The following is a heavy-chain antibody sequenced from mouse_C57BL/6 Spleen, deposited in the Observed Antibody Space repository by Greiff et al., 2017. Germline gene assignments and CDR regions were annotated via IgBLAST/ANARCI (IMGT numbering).Heavy chain of an antibody. CDR2: ISSGSSTI. D-gene: IGHD2-4*01. CDR3: ARDYYDYDDWYFDV. Sequence: EVQGVESGGGLVKPGGSLKLSCAASGFTFSDYGMHWVRQAPGKGLEWVAYISSGSSTIYYADTVKGRFTISRDNAKNTLFLQMTSLRSEDTAMYYCARDYYDYDDWYFDVWGTGTTVTVSS. J-gene: IGHJ1*03. V-gene: IGHV5-17*01. CDR1: GFTFSDYG.